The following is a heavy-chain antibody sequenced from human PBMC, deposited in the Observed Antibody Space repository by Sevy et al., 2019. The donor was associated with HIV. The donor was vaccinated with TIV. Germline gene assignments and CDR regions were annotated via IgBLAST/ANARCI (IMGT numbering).Heavy chain of an antibody. CDR1: GFTFSNAW. J-gene: IGHJ4*02. V-gene: IGHV3-15*01. Sequence: GESLKISCAASGFTFSNAWMSWVRQSPGKGLEWVGRIRSKAGGGTTDYATNVKGKFTISRDDSRDILYLQLNSLETEEPAVYYCTTDHRRDGIVVVPFEYWGQGTLVTVSS. CDR2: IRSKAGGGTT. CDR3: TTDHRRDGIVVVPFEY. D-gene: IGHD2-15*01.